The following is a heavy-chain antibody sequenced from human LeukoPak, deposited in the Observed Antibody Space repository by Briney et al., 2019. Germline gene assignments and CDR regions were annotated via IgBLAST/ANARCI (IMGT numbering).Heavy chain of an antibody. CDR2: IYYSGST. D-gene: IGHD6-13*01. CDR3: ASSDGPSWYMGYYYYGMDV. CDR1: GGSISSSSYY. Sequence: SETLSLTCTVSGGSISSSSYYWGWIRQPPGKGLEWIGSIYYSGSTYYNPSLKSRVTISVDTSKNQFSLKLSSVTAADTAVYYCASSDGPSWYMGYYYYGMDVWGQGTTVTVSS. J-gene: IGHJ6*02. V-gene: IGHV4-39*01.